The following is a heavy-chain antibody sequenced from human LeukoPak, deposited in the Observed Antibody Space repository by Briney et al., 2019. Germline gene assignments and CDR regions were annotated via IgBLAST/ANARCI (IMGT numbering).Heavy chain of an antibody. D-gene: IGHD7-27*01. V-gene: IGHV6-1*01. CDR2: TYYRSNYYY. J-gene: IGHJ4*02. CDR1: GDSVSSNSAA. Sequence: SQTLSLTFAISGDSVSSNSAAWHWIRQSPSRGLEWLGKTYYRSNYYYDYALSVKSRIAINPDTSKNQFSLQLNSVTPDDTALYYCARATNGGKFDYWGQGTLVTVSS. CDR3: ARATNGGKFDY.